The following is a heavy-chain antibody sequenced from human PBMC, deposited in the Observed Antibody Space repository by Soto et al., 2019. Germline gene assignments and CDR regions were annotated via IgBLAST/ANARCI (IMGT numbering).Heavy chain of an antibody. CDR3: ARERETYYDCWSGYRHNWFDP. CDR2: IYYSGST. J-gene: IGHJ5*02. Sequence: QVQLQESGPGLVKPSQTLSLTCTVSGGSISSGDYYWSWIRQPPGKGLEWIGYIYYSGSTYYNPSLKSRVTISVDTSKHQFSLKLSSVTAADTAVYYCARERETYYDCWSGYRHNWFDPWGQGTLVTVSS. D-gene: IGHD3-3*01. V-gene: IGHV4-30-4*01. CDR1: GGSISSGDYY.